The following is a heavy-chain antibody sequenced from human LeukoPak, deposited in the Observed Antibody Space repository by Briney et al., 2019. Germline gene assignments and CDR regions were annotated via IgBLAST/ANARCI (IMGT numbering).Heavy chain of an antibody. Sequence: SVKVSCKASGGTFSSYAISWVRQAPGQGLEWMGGIIPIFGTANYAQKFQGRVTITADESTSTAYMELSSLRSEDTAVYYCARGGQQLALGYNWFDPWGQGTLVTVSS. CDR2: IIPIFGTA. J-gene: IGHJ5*02. CDR1: GGTFSSYA. D-gene: IGHD6-13*01. CDR3: ARGGQQLALGYNWFDP. V-gene: IGHV1-69*01.